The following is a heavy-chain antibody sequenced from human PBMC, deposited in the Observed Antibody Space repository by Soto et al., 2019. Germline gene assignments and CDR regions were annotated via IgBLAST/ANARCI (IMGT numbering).Heavy chain of an antibody. Sequence: QLQLQESGSGLVKPSQTLSLTCAVSGGSISSGGYSWSWLRQPPGRGLEWIGYIYHTGSTKYNPSHESRDAGAVDRPKNQFTLELSSVTATDKAVYYCARGGVVVGTALGATERRLFDFPSWGQGTLVTVAS. CDR1: GGSISSGGYS. CDR2: IYHTGST. D-gene: IGHD2-15*01. V-gene: IGHV4-30-2*01. CDR3: ARGGVVVGTALGATERRLFDFPS. J-gene: IGHJ4*02.